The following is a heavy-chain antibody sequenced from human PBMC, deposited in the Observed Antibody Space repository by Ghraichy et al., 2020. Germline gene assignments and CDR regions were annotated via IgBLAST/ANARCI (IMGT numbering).Heavy chain of an antibody. CDR2: ISAYNGNT. V-gene: IGHV1-18*01. J-gene: IGHJ4*02. Sequence: ASVKVSCKASGYTFTSYGISWVRQAPGQGLEWMGWISAYNGNTNYAQKLQGRVTMTTDTSTSTAYMELRSLRSDDTAVYYCARDLTTMIVVAPRSVDYWGQGTLVTVSS. CDR3: ARDLTTMIVVAPRSVDY. CDR1: GYTFTSYG. D-gene: IGHD3-22*01.